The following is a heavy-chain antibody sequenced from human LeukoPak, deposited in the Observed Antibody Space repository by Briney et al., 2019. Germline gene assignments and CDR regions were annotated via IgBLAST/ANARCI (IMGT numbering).Heavy chain of an antibody. V-gene: IGHV3-7*01. CDR3: ARSSQVSSLRNYMDV. Sequence: GGSLRLSCAASGFTFSSYWMSWVRQAPGKGLEWVANIKQDGSEKYYVDSVKARFTISRDNAKNSLYLQMNSLRAEDTAVYYCARSSQVSSLRNYMDVWGKGTTVTVSS. CDR2: IKQDGSEK. J-gene: IGHJ6*03. CDR1: GFTFSSYW. D-gene: IGHD6-13*01.